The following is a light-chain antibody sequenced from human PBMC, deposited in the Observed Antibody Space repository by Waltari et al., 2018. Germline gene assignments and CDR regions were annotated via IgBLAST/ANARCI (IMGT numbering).Light chain of an antibody. Sequence: QSVLTQPPSVSGTPGQRVTLSCSGSYSNIGSNGVPWYQRVPGTAPKLLIFGNNRRPSGVPDRFSGSKSGTSASLAISGLQSEDEADYYCNSRDSSGNPYVFGTGTKVTVL. V-gene: IGLV1-44*01. CDR1: YSNIGSNG. CDR2: GNN. J-gene: IGLJ1*01. CDR3: NSRDSSGNPYV.